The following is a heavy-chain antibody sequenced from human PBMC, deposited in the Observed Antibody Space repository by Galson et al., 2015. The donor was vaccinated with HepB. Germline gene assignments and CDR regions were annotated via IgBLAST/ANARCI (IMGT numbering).Heavy chain of an antibody. Sequence: SVKVSCKASGYTFTDYVVNWVRQAPGQGLEWVGWMNPNPRKPKYVPGFAGRFVFSLDTSDTTAYLQLRSLETDDTAVYYCAISPLRFLDGLPYYDDYYMDVWGEGTTVTVSS. J-gene: IGHJ6*03. V-gene: IGHV7-4-1*02. CDR1: GYTFTDYV. D-gene: IGHD3-3*01. CDR3: AISPLRFLDGLPYYDDYYMDV. CDR2: MNPNPRKP.